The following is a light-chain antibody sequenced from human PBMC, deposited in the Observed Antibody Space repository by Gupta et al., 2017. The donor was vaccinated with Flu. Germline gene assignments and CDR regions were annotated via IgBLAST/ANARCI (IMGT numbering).Light chain of an antibody. Sequence: DIVMTQFSYSLAVPLGVRVNINCKPRQTILYSSNIKNYLAWFQQRPGQSPKLLIYWASTRKSGVPDRFSGSGSGTDFTLTISSLQAEDVAVYYCQQYYSIPRTFGQGTKVEIK. CDR3: QQYYSIPRT. CDR1: QTILYSSNIKNY. V-gene: IGKV4-1*01. J-gene: IGKJ1*01. CDR2: WAS.